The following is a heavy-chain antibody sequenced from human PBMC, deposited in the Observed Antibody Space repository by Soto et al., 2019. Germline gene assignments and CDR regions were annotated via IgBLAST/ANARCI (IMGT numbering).Heavy chain of an antibody. V-gene: IGHV4-4*02. J-gene: IGHJ4*02. D-gene: IGHD1-26*01. CDR2: IFHSGST. Sequence: QVQLQESGPGLVKPSGTLSLTCAVSGGSIRSNNWWSWVRQPPGKGLEWIGEIFHSGSTNYNPSLKARVTISLDKSNNQFSLKLSSVTAADTAVYYCARVYSGSYSDYWGQGTLVTVSS. CDR1: GGSIRSNNW. CDR3: ARVYSGSYSDY.